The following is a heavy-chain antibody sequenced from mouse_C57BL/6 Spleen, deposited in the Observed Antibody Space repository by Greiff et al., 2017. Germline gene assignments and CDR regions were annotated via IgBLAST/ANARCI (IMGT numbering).Heavy chain of an antibody. CDR1: GFNIKDYY. Sequence: VQLQQSGAELVKPGASVKLSCTASGFNIKDYYMHWVKQRTEQGLEWIGRIDPEDGETKYAPKFQGKATITADTTSNTAYLRLSRLTSEDTAVYYCARSDDGSFWYFDVWGTGTTVTVSS. CDR2: IDPEDGET. J-gene: IGHJ1*03. D-gene: IGHD1-1*01. V-gene: IGHV14-2*01. CDR3: ARSDDGSFWYFDV.